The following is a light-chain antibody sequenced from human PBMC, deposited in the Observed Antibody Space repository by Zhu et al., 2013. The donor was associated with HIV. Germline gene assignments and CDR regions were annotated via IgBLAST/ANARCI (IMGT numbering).Light chain of an antibody. Sequence: DIVLTQSPGTLSLSPGESATLSCRASQTVSSNFLAWYQQKPGQAPRLLIYDASTRATGVPARFSASGSGTEFSLTISSLQSEDFAVYYCQQYDNWPAGTFGRGTKLEIK. CDR3: QQYDNWPAGT. V-gene: IGKV3-15*01. CDR1: QTVSSN. J-gene: IGKJ2*02. CDR2: DAS.